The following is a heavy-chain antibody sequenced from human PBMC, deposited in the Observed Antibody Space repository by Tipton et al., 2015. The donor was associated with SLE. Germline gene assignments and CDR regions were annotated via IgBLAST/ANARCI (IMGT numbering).Heavy chain of an antibody. CDR3: SAGRDAFAI. D-gene: IGHD6-13*01. Sequence: SLRLSCTASGFSFGDYALGWFRQAPGKGLEWVNFITSKAFGETTAYASSVKGRFTISRDDSKAVAYLLLNSLKTEDTDVYYCSAGRDAFAIWGQGTIVTV. CDR1: GFSFGDYA. J-gene: IGHJ3*02. CDR2: ITSKAFGETT. V-gene: IGHV3-49*03.